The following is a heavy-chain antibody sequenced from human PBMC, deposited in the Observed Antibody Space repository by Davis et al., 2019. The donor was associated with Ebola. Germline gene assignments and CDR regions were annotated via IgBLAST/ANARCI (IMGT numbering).Heavy chain of an antibody. D-gene: IGHD2-21*02. CDR2: ISSSSSYI. J-gene: IGHJ6*02. CDR3: ARGEEQLQFLGGYYYGMDV. V-gene: IGHV3-21*01. Sequence: PAGSLTLSCAVSGFSFSSYSMNWVRQAPGKGLEWVSSISSSSSYIYYADSVKGRFTISRDNSKNTLYLQMNSQRAEDTAVYYCARGEEQLQFLGGYYYGMDVWGQGTTVTVSS. CDR1: GFSFSSYS.